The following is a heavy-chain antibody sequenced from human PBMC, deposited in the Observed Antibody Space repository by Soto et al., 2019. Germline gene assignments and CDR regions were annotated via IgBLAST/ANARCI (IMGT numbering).Heavy chain of an antibody. CDR3: ARVNSVVVTAIRGYAFDI. CDR1: GYSISSGYY. CDR2: IYHSGST. J-gene: IGHJ3*02. Sequence: ETLSLSCAVAGYSISSGYYWGWIRQPPVKGLEWIGSIYHSGSTYYNTSLKSRVTISVDTSKNQFSLKLSSVTAADTAVYYCARVNSVVVTAIRGYAFDIWGQGTMVT. D-gene: IGHD2-21*02. V-gene: IGHV4-38-2*01.